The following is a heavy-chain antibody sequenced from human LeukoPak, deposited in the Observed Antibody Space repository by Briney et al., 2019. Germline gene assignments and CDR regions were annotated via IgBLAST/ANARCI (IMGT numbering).Heavy chain of an antibody. J-gene: IGHJ4*02. CDR1: KFNFA. CDR3: AKGHFASSSFFDY. CDR2: ISGSGDAT. Sequence: GGSLRLSCAASKFNFAMSWVRPTADKRLEWVSAISGSGDATFYTDSVKGRFTISRDNSKNTLYLQMNNLRVEDTAVYYCAKGHFASSSFFDYWGQGTLVTVSS. D-gene: IGHD6-6*01. V-gene: IGHV3-23*01.